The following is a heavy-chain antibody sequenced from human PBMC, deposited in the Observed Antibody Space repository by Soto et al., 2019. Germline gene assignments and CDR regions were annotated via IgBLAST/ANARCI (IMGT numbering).Heavy chain of an antibody. CDR1: GFTFSSYG. D-gene: IGHD1-1*01. CDR3: EKHVDNYSNGMDV. Sequence: QVQLVESGGGVVQPGRSLRLSCAASGFTFSSYGMHWVRQAPGKGLEWVAVISYDGSNKYYADSVKGRFTISRDNSKNTLYLQMNSLRVEETAVYYWEKHVDNYSNGMDVWGQGTTVTVSS. V-gene: IGHV3-30*18. J-gene: IGHJ6*02. CDR2: ISYDGSNK.